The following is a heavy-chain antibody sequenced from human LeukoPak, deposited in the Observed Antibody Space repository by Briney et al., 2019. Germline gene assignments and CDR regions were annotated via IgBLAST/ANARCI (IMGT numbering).Heavy chain of an antibody. CDR2: IIPIFGTA. CDR3: ARASDDYGDYSYFDY. Sequence: ASVKVSCKASGGTFSSYAISWVRQAPGQGLEWMGGIIPIFGTANYAQKFQGRVTITADGSTSTAYMELSSLRSEDTAVYYCARASDDYGDYSYFDYWGQGTLVTVSS. D-gene: IGHD4-17*01. CDR1: GGTFSSYA. V-gene: IGHV1-69*13. J-gene: IGHJ4*02.